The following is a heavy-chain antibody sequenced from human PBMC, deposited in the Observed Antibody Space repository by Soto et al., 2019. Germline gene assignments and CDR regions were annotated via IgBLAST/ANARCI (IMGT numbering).Heavy chain of an antibody. D-gene: IGHD5-18*01. CDR1: GYTFTGYY. CDR2: INPNSGGT. Sequence: ASVKVSCKASGYTFTGYYMHWVRQAPGQGLEWMGWINPNSGGTNYAQKFQGRVTMTRDTSISTAYMELSRLRSDDTAVYYCARVDVDTASIDYYGMDVWGQGTTVTVSS. V-gene: IGHV1-2*02. CDR3: ARVDVDTASIDYYGMDV. J-gene: IGHJ6*02.